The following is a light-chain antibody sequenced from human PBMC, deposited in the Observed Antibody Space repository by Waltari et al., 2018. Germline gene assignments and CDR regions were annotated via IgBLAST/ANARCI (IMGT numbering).Light chain of an antibody. CDR1: QSVSSN. Sequence: VMTQSPATLSVSPGERATLSCRASQSVSSNLSWYQQKPGQAPRLLIYGASTRATGIPARFSGSGSGTEFTLTISSLQSEDFAVYYCQQYNNWPPWTFGQGTKVEIK. CDR3: QQYNNWPPWT. V-gene: IGKV3-15*01. J-gene: IGKJ1*01. CDR2: GAS.